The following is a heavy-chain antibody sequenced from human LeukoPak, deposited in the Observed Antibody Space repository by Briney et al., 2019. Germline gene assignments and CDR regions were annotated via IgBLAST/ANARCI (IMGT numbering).Heavy chain of an antibody. CDR1: GGSFNSYY. D-gene: IGHD3-22*01. CDR3: AREGYDSSGYYYGWYFDL. J-gene: IGHJ2*01. Sequence: SETLSLTCTVSGGSFNSYYWSWIRQPAGKGLEWIGLIYTSGSTNYNPSLKSRVTMSVDASKNQFSLKLSSVTAADTAVYYCAREGYDSSGYYYGWYFDLWGRGTLVTVSS. CDR2: IYTSGST. V-gene: IGHV4-4*07.